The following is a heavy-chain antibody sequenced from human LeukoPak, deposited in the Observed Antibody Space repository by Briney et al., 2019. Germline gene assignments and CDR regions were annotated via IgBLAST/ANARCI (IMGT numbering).Heavy chain of an antibody. V-gene: IGHV3-33*01. CDR1: GFTFSSYG. CDR3: ARVKYCSAGSCYAAFDI. J-gene: IGHJ3*02. D-gene: IGHD2-15*01. Sequence: GGSRRLSCAASGFTFSSYGMHWVRQAPGKGLEWVAVIWYDGSNKYYADSVKGRFTISRDNSKNTLYLQMNSLRAEDTAVYYCARVKYCSAGSCYAAFDIWGQGTMVTVSS. CDR2: IWYDGSNK.